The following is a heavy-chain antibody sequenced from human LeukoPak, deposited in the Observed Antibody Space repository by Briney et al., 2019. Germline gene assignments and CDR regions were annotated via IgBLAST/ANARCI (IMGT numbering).Heavy chain of an antibody. CDR1: GFTFNTHS. Sequence: GGSLRLSCAVSGFTFNTHSMKWVRQAPGKGLEWIAYISRGIGTIHYADSVKGRFTISRDNSKNTLYLQMNSLRAEDTAVYYCARDSAYDSSAWGQGTLVTVSS. J-gene: IGHJ5*02. V-gene: IGHV3-48*01. D-gene: IGHD3-22*01. CDR2: ISRGIGTI. CDR3: ARDSAYDSSA.